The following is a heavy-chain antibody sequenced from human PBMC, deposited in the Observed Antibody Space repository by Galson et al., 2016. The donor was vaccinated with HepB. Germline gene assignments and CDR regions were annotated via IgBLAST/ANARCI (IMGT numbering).Heavy chain of an antibody. CDR2: ISWNSGSI. V-gene: IGHV3-9*01. D-gene: IGHD3-22*01. CDR1: GFTFDDYA. Sequence: SLRLSCAASGFTFDDYAMHWVRQAPGKGLEWVSGISWNSGSIGYADSVKGRFTISRDNAKNSLYLQMNSLRAEDTALYYCAKDIGYYYDSSGGGNFDYWGQGTLGTVSS. J-gene: IGHJ4*02. CDR3: AKDIGYYYDSSGGGNFDY.